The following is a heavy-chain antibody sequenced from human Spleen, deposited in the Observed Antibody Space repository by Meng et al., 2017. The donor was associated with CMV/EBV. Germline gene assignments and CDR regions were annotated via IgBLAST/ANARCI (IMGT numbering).Heavy chain of an antibody. CDR1: GYTFTSYG. J-gene: IGHJ4*02. CDR2: INPNSGGT. Sequence: ASVKVSCKASGYTFTSYGISWVRQAPGQGLEWMGWINPNSGGTDYAQKFQGRVTMTTDTSISTAYMELSSLTSDDTAVYYCARLVVATVQSDGDYWGQGVRVTVSS. D-gene: IGHD2-15*01. CDR3: ARLVVATVQSDGDY. V-gene: IGHV1-2*02.